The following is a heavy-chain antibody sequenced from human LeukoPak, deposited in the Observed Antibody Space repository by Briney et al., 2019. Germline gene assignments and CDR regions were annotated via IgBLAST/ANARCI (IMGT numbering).Heavy chain of an antibody. Sequence: SETLSLTRTVPGGSISSRSYSWGWIRQPPGKGLEWIGSMYYTGNTDYNPSLKSRLTMSVDTSKNQFSLKLSSVTAADTAVYFCAKGYTNGVNQEVWLDPWGQGTLVTVSS. J-gene: IGHJ5*02. CDR3: AKGYTNGVNQEVWLDP. V-gene: IGHV4-39*07. D-gene: IGHD2-8*01. CDR1: GGSISSRSYS. CDR2: MYYTGNT.